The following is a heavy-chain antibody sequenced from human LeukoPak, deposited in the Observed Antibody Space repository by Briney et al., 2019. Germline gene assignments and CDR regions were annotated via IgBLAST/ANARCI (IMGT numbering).Heavy chain of an antibody. CDR1: GFAFRSYW. CDR3: ASNYYDSSGYLY. D-gene: IGHD3-22*01. J-gene: IGHJ4*02. V-gene: IGHV3-7*01. CDR2: INQDGSEK. Sequence: GGSLRLSCAASGFAFRSYWMTWVRQAPGKGLEWVANINQDGSEKNYVDSVKGRFTISRDNAENSLYLQMNSLRAEDTAVYYCASNYYDSSGYLYWGQGTLVTVSS.